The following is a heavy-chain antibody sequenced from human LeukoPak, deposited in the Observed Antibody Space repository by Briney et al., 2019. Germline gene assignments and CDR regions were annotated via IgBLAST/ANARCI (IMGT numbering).Heavy chain of an antibody. CDR3: ARASIFGVVMPIAFDI. V-gene: IGHV4-61*05. CDR2: IYYSGSN. J-gene: IGHJ3*02. Sequence: KPSETLSLTCTVSGGSISSSSYYWGWIRQPPGKGLEWIGYIYYSGSNNYNPSLKSRVTISVDTSKNQFSLKLSSVTAADTAVYYCARASIFGVVMPIAFDIWGQGTMVTVSS. D-gene: IGHD3-3*01. CDR1: GGSISSSSYY.